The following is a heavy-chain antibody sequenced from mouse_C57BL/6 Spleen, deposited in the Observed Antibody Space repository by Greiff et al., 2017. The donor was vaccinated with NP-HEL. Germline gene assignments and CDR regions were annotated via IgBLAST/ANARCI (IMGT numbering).Heavy chain of an antibody. CDR2: IDPETGGT. CDR1: GYTFTDYE. Sequence: QVQLQQSGAELVRPGASVTLSCKASGYTFTDYEMHWVKQTPVHGLEWIGAIDPETGGTAYNQKFKGKAILTADKSSSTAYMELRSLTSEDSAVYYCTRSELRWFAYWGQGTLVTVSA. CDR3: TRSELRWFAY. J-gene: IGHJ3*01. V-gene: IGHV1-15*01. D-gene: IGHD1-1*01.